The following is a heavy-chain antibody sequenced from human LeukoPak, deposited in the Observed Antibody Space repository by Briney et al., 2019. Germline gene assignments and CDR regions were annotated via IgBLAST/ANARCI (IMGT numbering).Heavy chain of an antibody. CDR2: INPNSGGT. J-gene: IGHJ6*02. CDR3: AREPFTVVTRAHYYYYGMDV. D-gene: IGHD2-15*01. V-gene: IGHV1-2*02. Sequence: ASVKVSCKASGYTFTGYYMLWVRQAPGQGLEWMGWINPNSGGTNYAQKFQGRVTMTRDTSISTAYMELSRLRSDDTAVYYCAREPFTVVTRAHYYYYGMDVWGQGTTVTVSS. CDR1: GYTFTGYY.